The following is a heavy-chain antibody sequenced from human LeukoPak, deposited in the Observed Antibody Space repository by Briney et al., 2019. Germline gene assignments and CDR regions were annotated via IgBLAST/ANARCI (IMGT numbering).Heavy chain of an antibody. J-gene: IGHJ3*02. Sequence: SETLSLTCTVSGGSISTYYWSWIRQPPGRGLEWIGYIYYSGITDYSPSLKSRVTTSIDTSKKQFSLKLSSVTAADTAVYYCARWEASRVAFDIWGQGTLVTVSS. D-gene: IGHD1-26*01. CDR3: ARWEASRVAFDI. V-gene: IGHV4-59*01. CDR2: IYYSGIT. CDR1: GGSISTYY.